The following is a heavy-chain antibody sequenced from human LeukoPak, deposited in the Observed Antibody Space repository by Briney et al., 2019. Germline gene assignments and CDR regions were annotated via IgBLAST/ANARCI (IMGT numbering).Heavy chain of an antibody. V-gene: IGHV4-31*02. Sequence: PSQTLCLSCTVSGGSISSGGYYWSWIRPHPGKGLEWIGYISYSGSTYYNPSLKSRVTISVDTSKNQFSLNLSSVTAADTAVYYCARGPARRGAFDIWGQGTMVTVSS. CDR3: ARGPARRGAFDI. CDR2: ISYSGST. CDR1: GGSISSGGYY. D-gene: IGHD1-26*01. J-gene: IGHJ3*02.